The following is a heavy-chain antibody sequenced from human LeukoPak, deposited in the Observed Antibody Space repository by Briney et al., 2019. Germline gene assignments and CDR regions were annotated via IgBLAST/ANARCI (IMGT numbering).Heavy chain of an antibody. Sequence: ASVKVSCQALGHTFTDHYFHWLRQAPGHGIEWMGWIHPGRGDTNIAQKFQGRVSLTRDMSISTAYMELSRLTSDEPAVLYWAGDPNRGTDYWGQGTLVSVSS. CDR2: IHPGRGDT. J-gene: IGHJ4*02. CDR1: GHTFTDHY. D-gene: IGHD7-27*01. V-gene: IGHV1-2*02. CDR3: AGDPNRGTDY.